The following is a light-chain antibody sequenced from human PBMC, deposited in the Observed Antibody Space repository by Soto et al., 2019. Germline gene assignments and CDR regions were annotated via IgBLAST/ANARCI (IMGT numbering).Light chain of an antibody. CDR2: QVS. J-gene: IGLJ1*01. V-gene: IGLV2-14*01. Sequence: QSALTQPASVSGPPGQSITISCTGTSSDVGGYYYVSWYQHHPGKAPKLMIYQVSNRPSGVSNRFSGSKSGNTASLTISGLQAEEEADYYCSSYTSSNTFYVFGTGTKVTVL. CDR1: SSDVGGYYY. CDR3: SSYTSSNTFYV.